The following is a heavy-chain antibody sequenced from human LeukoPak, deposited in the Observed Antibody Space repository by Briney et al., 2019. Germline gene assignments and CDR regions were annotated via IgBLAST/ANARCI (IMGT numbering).Heavy chain of an antibody. CDR1: GYSFSSYW. CDR3: ARASRDGYNQNFDH. CDR2: IYPGGSET. V-gene: IGHV5-51*01. J-gene: IGHJ4*02. Sequence: GESLKISCKGLGYSFSSYWNAWVRQRPGKGLEWMWIIYPGGSETRYVPSFQGQVTISADRSTSTAYLQWSSLRASDTAMYYCARASRDGYNQNFDHWGQGTLVTVSS. D-gene: IGHD5-24*01.